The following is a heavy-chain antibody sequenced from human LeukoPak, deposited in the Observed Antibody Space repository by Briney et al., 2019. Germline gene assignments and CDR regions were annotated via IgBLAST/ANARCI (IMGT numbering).Heavy chain of an antibody. CDR2: IYHSGST. CDR3: ARELAAAGKGIFDY. V-gene: IGHV4-4*02. D-gene: IGHD6-13*01. J-gene: IGHJ4*02. CDR1: GGSISSSNW. Sequence: PSETLSLTCAVSGGSISSSNWWSWVRQPPGKGLEWIGEIYHSGSTNYNPSLKSRVTISVDKSKNQFSLNLSSVTAADTAVYYCARELAAAGKGIFDYWGQGTLVTVSS.